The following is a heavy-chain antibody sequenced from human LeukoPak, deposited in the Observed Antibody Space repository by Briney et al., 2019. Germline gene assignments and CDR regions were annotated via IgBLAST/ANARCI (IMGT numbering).Heavy chain of an antibody. J-gene: IGHJ4*02. CDR3: ARDLSSITMVRGVIRFDY. Sequence: ASVKVSCKASGYTFIGYYLHWVRQAPGQGLEWMGWINPHNGDTNYAQKFQGRVTMTRDTSISTAYMELSRLRSDDTAVYYCARDLSSITMVRGVIRFDYWGQGTLVTVSS. D-gene: IGHD3-10*01. CDR2: INPHNGDT. V-gene: IGHV1-2*02. CDR1: GYTFIGYY.